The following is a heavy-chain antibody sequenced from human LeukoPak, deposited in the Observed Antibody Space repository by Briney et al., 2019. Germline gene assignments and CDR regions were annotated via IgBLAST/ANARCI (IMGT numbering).Heavy chain of an antibody. D-gene: IGHD6-13*01. CDR2: ISGSGGSI. J-gene: IGHJ5*02. CDR3: ARVGSSISRHWFDP. CDR1: GFTFSSYA. V-gene: IGHV3-23*01. Sequence: GGSLRLSCTASGFTFSSYAMTWVRQAPGKGLEWGSGISGSGGSIDYADSVKGPFTIDRDNSNTTLHLQMNRLRAEATAVYYCARVGSSISRHWFDPWGQGTLVTVSS.